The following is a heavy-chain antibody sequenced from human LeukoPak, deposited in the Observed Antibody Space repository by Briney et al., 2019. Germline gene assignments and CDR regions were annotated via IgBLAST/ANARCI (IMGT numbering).Heavy chain of an antibody. Sequence: PGGSLRLSCAASGFTLNTYWMNWVRQAPGKGLEWVANIKQDGSEKYYVDSVKGRFTISRDNAKNSLYLQMNSLRAEDTAVYYCARPTTVTTISADAFDIWGQGTMVTVSS. CDR1: GFTLNTYW. CDR3: ARPTTVTTISADAFDI. D-gene: IGHD4-17*01. CDR2: IKQDGSEK. V-gene: IGHV3-7*01. J-gene: IGHJ3*02.